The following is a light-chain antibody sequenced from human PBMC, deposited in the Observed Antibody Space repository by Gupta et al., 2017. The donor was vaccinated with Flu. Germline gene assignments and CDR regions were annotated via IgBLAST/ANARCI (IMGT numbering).Light chain of an antibody. Sequence: EIVLTQSPGTLSLYPGERATLSCRASQSVSSSYLAWYQQKPGQAPRLLLYGASSRATGIPDRFSGSGSGTDFTLTISRLEPEDFAVYYCQQYGSSPITFGGGTKVEIK. CDR2: GAS. J-gene: IGKJ4*01. CDR3: QQYGSSPIT. V-gene: IGKV3-20*01. CDR1: QSVSSSY.